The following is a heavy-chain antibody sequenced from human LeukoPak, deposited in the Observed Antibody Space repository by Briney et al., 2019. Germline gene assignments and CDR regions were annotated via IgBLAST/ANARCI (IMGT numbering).Heavy chain of an antibody. V-gene: IGHV3-23*01. J-gene: IGHJ4*02. D-gene: IGHD3-10*01. CDR1: GFTFTNYA. CDR3: ARSELLWFGKVNSGFDF. CDR2: ISSGSSTI. Sequence: GGSLRLSCAASGFTFTNYAMNWIRQAPGKGLEWVSVISSGSSTIYYADSVKGRFTISRDNSKNTLYLQMNSLRAEDTAMYYCARSELLWFGKVNSGFDFWGQGTLVTVSS.